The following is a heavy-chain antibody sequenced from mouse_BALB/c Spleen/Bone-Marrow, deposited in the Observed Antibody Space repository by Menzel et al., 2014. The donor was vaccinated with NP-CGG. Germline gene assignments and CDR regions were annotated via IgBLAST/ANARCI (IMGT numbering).Heavy chain of an antibody. Sequence: VQGVESGPELVKPGASVKMSCKASGYTFTNYYIHWVKQRPGQGLEWIGWIFPGDGSTKYNEKFKGKTTLTADKSSSTAYMLLSSLTSEDSAIYFCARKYLDYWGQGTTLTVSS. CDR1: GYTFTNYY. J-gene: IGHJ2*01. V-gene: IGHV1S56*01. CDR3: ARKYLDY. CDR2: IFPGDGST.